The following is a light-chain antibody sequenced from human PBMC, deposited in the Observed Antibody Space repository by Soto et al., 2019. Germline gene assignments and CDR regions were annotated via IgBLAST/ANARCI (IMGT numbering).Light chain of an antibody. J-gene: IGKJ2*01. Sequence: EIVMTQSPATLSVSPGERATLSCRASQSISTELAWYQQKPGQPPRLLIYSASTRATGVPARFTGSASGSEFALTISGLHSEDFAVDYCQQGHNRPLTFGEGKSLE. V-gene: IGKV3-15*01. CDR3: QQGHNRPLT. CDR1: QSISTE. CDR2: SAS.